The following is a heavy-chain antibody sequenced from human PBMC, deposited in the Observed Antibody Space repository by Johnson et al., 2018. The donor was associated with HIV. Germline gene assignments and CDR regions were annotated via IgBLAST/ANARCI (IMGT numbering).Heavy chain of an antibody. D-gene: IGHD3-22*01. CDR1: GFTFSSYA. CDR2: ISYDGSNK. V-gene: IGHV3-30*14. CDR3: ARVDSSGYLSLDAFDI. J-gene: IGHJ3*02. Sequence: QVQLVESAGGVVHPGRSLRLSCAASGFTFSSYAMHWVRQAPGTGLEWVAVISYDGSNKYYADSVKGRFTIARDNSKNTLYLQMNSLRAEDTAVYYCARVDSSGYLSLDAFDIWGQGTMVTVSS.